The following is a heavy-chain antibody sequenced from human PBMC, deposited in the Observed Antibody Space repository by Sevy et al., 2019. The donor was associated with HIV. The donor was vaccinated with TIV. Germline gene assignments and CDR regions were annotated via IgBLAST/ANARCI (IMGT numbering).Heavy chain of an antibody. CDR3: ARMVSGGLRWELIKENALDM. CDR2: ISHGGSYE. CDR1: GFAFRDSA. Sequence: GGSLRLSCEASGFAFRDSAIHWVRQSPGKGLEWVALISHGGSYEYYVDSVKGRFTVSSDRSKNILYLQMDSLRAEDTAVYYCARMVSGGLRWELIKENALDMWGQGTGVTVSS. V-gene: IGHV3-30-3*01. J-gene: IGHJ3*02. D-gene: IGHD4-17*01.